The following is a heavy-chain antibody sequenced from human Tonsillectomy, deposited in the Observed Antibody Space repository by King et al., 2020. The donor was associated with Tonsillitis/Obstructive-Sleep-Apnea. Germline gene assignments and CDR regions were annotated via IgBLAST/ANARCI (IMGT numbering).Heavy chain of an antibody. J-gene: IGHJ4*02. D-gene: IGHD1-26*01. CDR3: ARGSETYYETFDY. Sequence: VQLQQSGPGLVKPSQTLSLTCAISGDTVSSNSAAWSWLRQSPSRGLEWLGRTYYRSKWFNDYALSVKSRITINPDTSKNQLSLQLSSVTPEDTAVYYCARGSETYYETFDYWGQGTLVTVSS. CDR2: TYYRSKWFN. CDR1: GDTVSSNSAA. V-gene: IGHV6-1*01.